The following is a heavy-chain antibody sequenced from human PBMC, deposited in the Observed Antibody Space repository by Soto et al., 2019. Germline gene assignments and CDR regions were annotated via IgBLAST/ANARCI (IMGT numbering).Heavy chain of an antibody. Sequence: QVQLVQSGAEVKKPGSSVRVSCKASGGTFSSYTICWVRQAPGQGLEWMGKITPVLGLADYAQRFQGRVRFTADKATDTTYMELSNLRSDDTAMYYCARGGNNWTGDYWGQGTLVIVSS. CDR2: ITPVLGLA. CDR3: ARGGNNWTGDY. J-gene: IGHJ4*02. CDR1: GGTFSSYT. D-gene: IGHD1-20*01. V-gene: IGHV1-69*02.